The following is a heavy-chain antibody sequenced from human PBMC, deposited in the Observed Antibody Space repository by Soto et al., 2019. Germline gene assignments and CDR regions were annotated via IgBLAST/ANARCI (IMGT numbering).Heavy chain of an antibody. CDR2: INTGNGNT. D-gene: IGHD1-26*01. CDR3: ARDLAVGPAYFFDY. V-gene: IGHV1-3*04. J-gene: IGHJ4*02. Sequence: SXKVSFKATGYTXSKYTRHLVRQAPGQRLEWMGWINTGNGNTEYSQKFQGRVTITGDTSASTAYMELSSMRAEDTAVYYCARDLAVGPAYFFDYWGQGTLVTVS. CDR1: GYTXSKYT.